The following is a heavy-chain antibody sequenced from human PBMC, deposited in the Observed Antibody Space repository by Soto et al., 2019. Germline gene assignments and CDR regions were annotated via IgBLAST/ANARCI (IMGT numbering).Heavy chain of an antibody. D-gene: IGHD3-9*01. Sequence: QVQLQESGPGLVKPSQTLSLTCTVSGGSISSGGYYWSWIRQHPGKGLEWIGYIYYSGSTYYNPSLKSRVTISVDTSKNQFSLKLSSVTAADTAVYYCARDHPHYDILTGYYFAAFDIWGQGTMVTVSS. J-gene: IGHJ3*02. V-gene: IGHV4-31*03. CDR3: ARDHPHYDILTGYYFAAFDI. CDR1: GGSISSGGYY. CDR2: IYYSGST.